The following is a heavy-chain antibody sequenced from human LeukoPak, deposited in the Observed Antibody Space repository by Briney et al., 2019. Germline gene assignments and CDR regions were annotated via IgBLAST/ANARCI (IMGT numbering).Heavy chain of an antibody. D-gene: IGHD2-2*01. J-gene: IGHJ6*02. CDR3: ATTSSAGPTDIVVEAGYYYGMDV. V-gene: IGHV4-59*02. Sequence: SETLSLTCTVSGGSVSSYYWSCIRQPPGKGLEWIGYIYYSGSTNYNPSLKSRVTISVDTSKNQFSLKLSSVTAADTAVYYCATTSSAGPTDIVVEAGYYYGMDVWGQGTTVTVSS. CDR1: GGSVSSYY. CDR2: IYYSGST.